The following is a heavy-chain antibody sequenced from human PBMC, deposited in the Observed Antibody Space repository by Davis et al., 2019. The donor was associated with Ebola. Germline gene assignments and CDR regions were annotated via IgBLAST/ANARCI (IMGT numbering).Heavy chain of an antibody. J-gene: IGHJ4*02. Sequence: GESLKISCAASGFTFSSYAMSWVRQAPGKGLEWVSGISGSGGSTYYADSVKGRFTISRDNSKNTLYLQMNSLRAEDTAVYYCAKVEYSSGWTFDYWGQGTLVTVSS. CDR3: AKVEYSSGWTFDY. CDR1: GFTFSSYA. CDR2: ISGSGGST. V-gene: IGHV3-23*01. D-gene: IGHD6-19*01.